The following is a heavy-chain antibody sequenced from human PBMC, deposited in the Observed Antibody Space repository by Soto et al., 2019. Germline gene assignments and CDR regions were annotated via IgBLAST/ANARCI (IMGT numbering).Heavy chain of an antibody. CDR3: ARVPPRITIFGVVITRGGYFDY. V-gene: IGHV4-34*01. Sequence: QVQLQQWGAGLLKPSETLSLTCAVYGGSFSGYYWSWIRQPPGKGLEWIGEINHSGSTNYNPSLKSRVTISVDTSKNQFSLKLSSVTAADTAVYYCARVPPRITIFGVVITRGGYFDYWGQGTLVTVSS. CDR1: GGSFSGYY. CDR2: INHSGST. J-gene: IGHJ4*02. D-gene: IGHD3-3*01.